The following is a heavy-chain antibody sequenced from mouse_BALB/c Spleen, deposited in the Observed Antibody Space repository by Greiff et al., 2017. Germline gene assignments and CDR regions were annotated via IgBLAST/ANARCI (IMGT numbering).Heavy chain of an antibody. Sequence: QVQLKESGPGLVAPSQSLSITCTVSGFSLTSYGVHWVRQPPGKGLEWLGVIWAGGSTNYNSALMSRLSISKDNSKSQVFLKMNSLQTDDTAMYYCARDGNYYGSLAYWGQGTLVTVSA. CDR1: GFSLTSYG. D-gene: IGHD1-1*01. V-gene: IGHV2-9*02. J-gene: IGHJ3*01. CDR2: IWAGGST. CDR3: ARDGNYYGSLAY.